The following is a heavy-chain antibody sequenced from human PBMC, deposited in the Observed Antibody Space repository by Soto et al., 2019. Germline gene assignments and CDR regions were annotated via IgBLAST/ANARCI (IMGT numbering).Heavy chain of an antibody. Sequence: SLRVSFTASGSTITSYYMHWVRQATGQGLEWMGIINPSGGSTSYAQKFQGRVTMTRDTSTSTVYMELSSLRSEDTAVYYCAREPNYYYGMDVWGQGTTVTVSS. CDR1: GSTITSYY. V-gene: IGHV1-46*01. CDR2: INPSGGST. CDR3: AREPNYYYGMDV. J-gene: IGHJ6*02.